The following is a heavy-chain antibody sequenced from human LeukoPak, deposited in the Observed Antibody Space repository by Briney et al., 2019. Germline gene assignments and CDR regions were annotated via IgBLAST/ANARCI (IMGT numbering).Heavy chain of an antibody. CDR3: ARGSDYGENNWFDP. J-gene: IGHJ5*02. Sequence: SVKVSCKASGGTLSSYAISWVRQAPGQGLEWMGRIIPIFGIANYAQKFQGRVTITADKSTSTAYMELSSLRSEDTAVYYCARGSDYGENNWFDPWGQGTLVTVSS. CDR2: IIPIFGIA. CDR1: GGTLSSYA. V-gene: IGHV1-69*04. D-gene: IGHD4-17*01.